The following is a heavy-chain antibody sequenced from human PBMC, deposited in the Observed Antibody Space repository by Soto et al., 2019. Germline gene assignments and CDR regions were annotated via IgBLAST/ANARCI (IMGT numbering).Heavy chain of an antibody. D-gene: IGHD1-7*01. CDR1: GYTFTSYG. CDR3: ASNQLGTTTYGMDV. CDR2: ISAYNGNT. J-gene: IGHJ6*02. V-gene: IGHV1-18*01. Sequence: ASVKVSFKASGYTFTSYGISWVRQAPGQGLEWMGWISAYNGNTNYAQKLQGRVTMTTDTSTSTAYMELRSLRSEDTAVYYCASNQLGTTTYGMDVWAQGTTVTVSS.